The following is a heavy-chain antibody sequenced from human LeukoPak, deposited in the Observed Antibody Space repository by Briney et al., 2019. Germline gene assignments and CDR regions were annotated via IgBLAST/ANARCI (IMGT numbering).Heavy chain of an antibody. CDR3: ARLGGNWNSPGRDY. CDR2: IHYSGST. J-gene: IGHJ4*02. CDR1: GGLISSGSYY. Sequence: SETLSLTCIVSGGLISSGSYYWGWIRQPPGKGLEWIGSIHYSGSTYYNPSLTTRVAISVDTSKNQFSLKLTSVTAADTGMYFCARLGGNWNSPGRDYWGQGTLVTVSS. V-gene: IGHV4-39*07. D-gene: IGHD3-10*01.